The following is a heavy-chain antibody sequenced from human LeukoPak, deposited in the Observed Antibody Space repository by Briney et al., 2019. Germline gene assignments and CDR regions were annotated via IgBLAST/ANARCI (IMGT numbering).Heavy chain of an antibody. CDR1: GFTTYT. CDR3: RATVVTRENYFDY. CDR2: ISSNSRNI. D-gene: IGHD4-23*01. V-gene: IGHV3-21*01. J-gene: IGHJ4*02. Sequence: GGSLRLSCAASGFTTYTLHWVRQAPGKGLQWVSSISSNSRNIYYTDSVKGRFTISRDNAKSSLYLQMNSLRVEDTAVYYCRATVVTRENYFDYWGQGTLVTVSS.